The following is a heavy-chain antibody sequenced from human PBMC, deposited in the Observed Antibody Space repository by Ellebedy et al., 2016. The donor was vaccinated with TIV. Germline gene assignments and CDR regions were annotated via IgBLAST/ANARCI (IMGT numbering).Heavy chain of an antibody. D-gene: IGHD2-2*01. J-gene: IGHJ5*02. CDR3: ARRPAYQLLSVWFNP. CDR1: GGSFSGYY. CDR2: INHSGST. Sequence: SETLSLXCAVYGGSFSGYYWSWIRQPPGKGLEWIGEINHSGSTNYNPSLKSRVTISVDTSKNQFSLKLSSVTAADTAVYYCARRPAYQLLSVWFNPWGQGTLVTVSS. V-gene: IGHV4-34*01.